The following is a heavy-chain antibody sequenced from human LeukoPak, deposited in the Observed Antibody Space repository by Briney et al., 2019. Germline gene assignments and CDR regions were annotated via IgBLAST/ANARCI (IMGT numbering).Heavy chain of an antibody. CDR2: IGTAGDT. CDR1: GFTFSSYD. Sequence: GGSLRLSCAASGFTFSSYDMHWVRQATGKGLEWVSAIGTAGDTYYPGSVKGRFTISRENAKNSMYLQMNSLRAGDTAVYYCARDQGVHCSGGSCTAFDIWGEGTMVTVSS. CDR3: ARDQGVHCSGGSCTAFDI. V-gene: IGHV3-13*01. J-gene: IGHJ3*02. D-gene: IGHD2-15*01.